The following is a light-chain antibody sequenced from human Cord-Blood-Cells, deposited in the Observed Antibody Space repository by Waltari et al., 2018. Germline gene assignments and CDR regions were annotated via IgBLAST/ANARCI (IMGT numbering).Light chain of an antibody. CDR3: QAWDSSAAV. CDR1: KLGDKY. V-gene: IGLV3-1*01. J-gene: IGLJ3*02. Sequence: SYELTQPPSVSVSPGQTASITCSGDKLGDKYACWYQQKPGQSPVLVIGQGSKRRSGIPERFSVSNSGNTATLTISGTQAMDEADYYCQAWDSSAAVFGGGTKLTVL. CDR2: QGS.